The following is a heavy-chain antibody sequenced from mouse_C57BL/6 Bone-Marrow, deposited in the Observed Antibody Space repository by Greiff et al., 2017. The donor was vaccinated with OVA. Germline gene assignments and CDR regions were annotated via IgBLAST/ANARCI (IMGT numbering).Heavy chain of an antibody. Sequence: EVMLVESGGDLVKPGGSLKLSCAASGFTFSSYGMSWVRQTPDKRLEWVATISSGGSYTYYPDSVKGRFTISRENAKNTLYLQMSSLKSEDTAMYYCARQTFITTVESYAMDYWGQGTSVTVSS. CDR3: ARQTFITTVESYAMDY. V-gene: IGHV5-6*01. CDR2: ISSGGSYT. D-gene: IGHD1-1*01. J-gene: IGHJ4*01. CDR1: GFTFSSYG.